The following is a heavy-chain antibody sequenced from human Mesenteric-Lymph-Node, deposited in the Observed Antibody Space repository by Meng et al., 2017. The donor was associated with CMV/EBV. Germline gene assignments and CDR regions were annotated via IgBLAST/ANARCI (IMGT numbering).Heavy chain of an antibody. J-gene: IGHJ6*02. CDR3: ATGPYDISAYPYYDGMDV. V-gene: IGHV4-34*01. CDR2: INHSGST. Sequence: SETLSLTCIVLISYHSTWIRQPPGKGLDWIGEINHSGSTNYNPSLKSRVTILVDTSNNQFSLKLSSVTAADTAVFYCATGPYDISAYPYYDGMDVWGQGTTVTVSS. D-gene: IGHD3-22*01. CDR1: ISYH.